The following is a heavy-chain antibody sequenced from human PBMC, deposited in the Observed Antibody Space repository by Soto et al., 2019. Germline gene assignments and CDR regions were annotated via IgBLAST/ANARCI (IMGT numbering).Heavy chain of an antibody. CDR2: INPNSGGT. V-gene: IGHV1-2*02. J-gene: IGHJ6*02. CDR1: GYTLTGYY. Sequence: ASVKVSCKASGYTLTGYYMHWVRQAPGQGLEWMGWINPNSGGTNYAQKFQGRVTMTRDTSISTAYMELSRLRSDDTAVYYCAREIVVVPGRVGYYGMDVWGQGTTVTVSS. D-gene: IGHD2-2*01. CDR3: AREIVVVPGRVGYYGMDV.